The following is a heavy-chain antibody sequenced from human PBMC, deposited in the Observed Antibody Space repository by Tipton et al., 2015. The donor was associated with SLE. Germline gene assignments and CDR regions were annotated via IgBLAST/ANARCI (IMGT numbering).Heavy chain of an antibody. CDR2: IYTDGNT. CDR1: GFTFSNYA. CDR3: ARSLVWSGYFGFMDV. V-gene: IGHV3-23*03. J-gene: IGHJ6*03. Sequence: GSLRLSCAASGFTFSNYAMNWVRQAPGKGLEWVSLIYTDGNTYYGDSVKGRFTISRDNSKNTLYLQMNSLKAEDTAVYYCARSLVWSGYFGFMDVWGKGTTVTVSS. D-gene: IGHD3-3*01.